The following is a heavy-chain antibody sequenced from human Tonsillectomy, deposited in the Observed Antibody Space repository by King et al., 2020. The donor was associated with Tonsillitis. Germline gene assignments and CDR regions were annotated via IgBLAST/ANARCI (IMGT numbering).Heavy chain of an antibody. CDR3: ARGRYSSSWFDY. J-gene: IGHJ4*02. D-gene: IGHD6-13*01. V-gene: IGHV4-34*01. CDR1: GGSFSGYY. Sequence: HVQLQQWGAGLLKPSETLSLTCAVYGGSFSGYYWSWIRQPPGKGLEWIGEINHSGSTNYNPSHKSRVTISVDTSKNQFSLKLSSVTAADTAVYYCARGRYSSSWFDYWGQGTLVTVSS. CDR2: INHSGST.